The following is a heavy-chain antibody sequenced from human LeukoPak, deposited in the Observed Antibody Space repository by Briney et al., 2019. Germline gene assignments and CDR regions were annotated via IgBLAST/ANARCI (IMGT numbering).Heavy chain of an antibody. J-gene: IGHJ6*02. CDR1: GGSISSSNW. V-gene: IGHV4-4*02. CDR2: IYHSGST. Sequence: PSGTLSLTCAVSGGSISSSNWWSWVRQPPGKGLEWIGEIYHSGSTNDNPSLKSRVTISVDKSKNQFSLKLSSVTAADTAVYYCARHGYGSGSYYTLSYYYYGMDVWGQGTTVTVSS. D-gene: IGHD3-10*01. CDR3: ARHGYGSGSYYTLSYYYYGMDV.